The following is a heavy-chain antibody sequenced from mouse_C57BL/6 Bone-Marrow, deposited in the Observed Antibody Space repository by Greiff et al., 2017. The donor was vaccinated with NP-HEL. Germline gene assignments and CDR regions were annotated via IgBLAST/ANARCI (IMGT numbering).Heavy chain of an antibody. D-gene: IGHD3-1*01. CDR2: INYDGSST. J-gene: IGHJ4*01. V-gene: IGHV5-16*01. Sequence: EVKLVESEGGLVQPGSSMKLSCTASGFTFSDYYMAWVRQVPEKGLERVANINYDGSSTYYLDSLKSRFIISRDNAKNILYLQMSSLKSEDTATYYCARASEAFYAMDYWGQGTSVTVSS. CDR3: ARASEAFYAMDY. CDR1: GFTFSDYY.